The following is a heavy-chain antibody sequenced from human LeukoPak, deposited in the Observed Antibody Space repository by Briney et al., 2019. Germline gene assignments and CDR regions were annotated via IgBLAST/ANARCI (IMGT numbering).Heavy chain of an antibody. D-gene: IGHD6-19*01. J-gene: IGHJ4*02. Sequence: GGSLRLSCAASGFTFNIYWMSWVRQAPGKGLEWVANINLPGIEHNYVDSVKGRFTISRDNSKNTLYLQMNSLRAEDTAVYYCAIWYSSGWSFDYWGPGTPVTVSS. CDR2: INLPGIEH. CDR3: AIWYSSGWSFDY. V-gene: IGHV3-7*01. CDR1: GFTFNIYW.